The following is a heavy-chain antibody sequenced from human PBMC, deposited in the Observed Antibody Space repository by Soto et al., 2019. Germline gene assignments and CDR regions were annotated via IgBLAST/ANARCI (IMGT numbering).Heavy chain of an antibody. Sequence: GGSLRLSCAASGFTFSTYAMSWVRQAPGKGLEWVSSISGSGGSTYYADSVKGRLTISRDNTKNTQYLQMNSLRAEDTAEYYCAKEGSTVVTPPGFVDYWGKGTLVSVSS. J-gene: IGHJ4*02. CDR3: AKEGSTVVTPPGFVDY. V-gene: IGHV3-23*01. CDR2: ISGSGGST. D-gene: IGHD4-17*01. CDR1: GFTFSTYA.